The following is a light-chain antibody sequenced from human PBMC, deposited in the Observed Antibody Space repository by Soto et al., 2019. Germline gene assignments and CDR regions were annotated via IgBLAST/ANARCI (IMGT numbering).Light chain of an antibody. CDR3: TSYTSSSTLV. J-gene: IGLJ2*01. V-gene: IGLV2-14*03. Sequence: QPVLTQPASVSGSPGQSITISCTGTSSDVGGYNYVAWYQQHPDTAPKLMIYDVSYRPSGVSDRFSGSKSGNTASLTISGLQAEDEADYYCTSYTSSSTLVFGAGTQLTVL. CDR1: SSDVGGYNY. CDR2: DVS.